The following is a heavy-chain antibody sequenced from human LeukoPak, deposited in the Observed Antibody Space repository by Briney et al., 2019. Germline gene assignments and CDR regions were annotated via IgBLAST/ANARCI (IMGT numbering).Heavy chain of an antibody. CDR1: GGSISSYY. Sequence: PSETLSLTCTVSGGSISSYYWSWIRRPPGKGLKWIGYIYYSGSTNYNPSLKSRVTISVDTSKNQFSLKLSSVTAADTAVYYCARRLTGYSSSWYSGYWYFDLWGRGTLVTVSS. CDR3: ARRLTGYSSSWYSGYWYFDL. V-gene: IGHV4-59*08. CDR2: IYYSGST. D-gene: IGHD6-13*01. J-gene: IGHJ2*01.